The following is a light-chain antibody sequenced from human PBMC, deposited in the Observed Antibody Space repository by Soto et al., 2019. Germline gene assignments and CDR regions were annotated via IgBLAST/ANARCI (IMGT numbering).Light chain of an antibody. CDR1: QDINIY. V-gene: IGKV1-27*01. CDR3: QKYDGAQLT. J-gene: IGKJ4*01. CDR2: AAS. Sequence: DIQMTQSPSSLSASVGDRVTITCRAGQDINIYLAWYQQKPGKVPKLLISAASPLQSGVPSRFSGSGSGTDFTLTISSLQPEDVATNYCQKYDGAQLTFGGGTKVEIK.